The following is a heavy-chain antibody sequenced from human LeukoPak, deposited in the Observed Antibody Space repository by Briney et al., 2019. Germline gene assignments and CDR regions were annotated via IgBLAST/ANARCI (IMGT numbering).Heavy chain of an antibody. V-gene: IGHV3-23*01. CDR3: AKVSGYSGYGDY. CDR1: GFTFSSYG. CDR2: ISGSGGST. Sequence: AGGSLRLSCAASGFTFSSYGMGWVRQAPGKGLEWVSVISGSGGSTYYADSVKGRFTISRDNSKNTLYLQMNSLRAEDTAVYYCAKVSGYSGYGDYWGQGTLVTVSS. D-gene: IGHD5-12*01. J-gene: IGHJ4*02.